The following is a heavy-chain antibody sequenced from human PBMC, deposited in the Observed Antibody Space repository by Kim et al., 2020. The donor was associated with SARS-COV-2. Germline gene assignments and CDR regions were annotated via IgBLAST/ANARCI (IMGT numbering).Heavy chain of an antibody. CDR3: TTSCGNYDILTGYAG. CDR2: IKSKTDGGTT. J-gene: IGHJ4*02. CDR1: GFTFSNAW. Sequence: GGSLRLSCAASGFTFSNAWISWVRQAPGKGLEWVGRIKSKTDGGTTDYAAPVKGRFTISRDDSKNTLYLQMNSLKTEDTAVYYCTTSCGNYDILTGYAGWGQGTLVTVSS. V-gene: IGHV3-15*01. D-gene: IGHD3-9*01.